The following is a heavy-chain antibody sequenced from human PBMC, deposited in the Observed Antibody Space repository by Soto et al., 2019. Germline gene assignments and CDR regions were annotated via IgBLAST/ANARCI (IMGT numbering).Heavy chain of an antibody. Sequence: EVQLLESGGGVVQPGGSLRLSCAASGFTFSAYAMSWVRQAPGKGLQWVSGVGGSDTDKHYADSVRGRFTVSRDNSKNTMYLQMNSLSVDDTAVYYCAKDATAVNGVWDPFDMWGQGTAVTVSS. V-gene: IGHV3-23*01. CDR1: GFTFSAYA. D-gene: IGHD2-8*01. CDR2: VGGSDTDK. J-gene: IGHJ3*02. CDR3: AKDATAVNGVWDPFDM.